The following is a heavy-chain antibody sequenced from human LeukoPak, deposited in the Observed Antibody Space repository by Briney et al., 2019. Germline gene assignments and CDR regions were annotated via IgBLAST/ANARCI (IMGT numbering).Heavy chain of an antibody. CDR2: IIPIFGTA. CDR1: GGTFSSYA. J-gene: IGHJ4*02. CDR3: ARAYYYDSSGAFDY. Sequence: SVKVSCKASGGTFSSYAISWVRQAPGQGLERMGRIIPIFGTANYAQKFQGRVTITTDESTSTAYMELSSLRSEDTAVYYCARAYYYDSSGAFDYWGQGTLVTVSS. V-gene: IGHV1-69*05. D-gene: IGHD3-22*01.